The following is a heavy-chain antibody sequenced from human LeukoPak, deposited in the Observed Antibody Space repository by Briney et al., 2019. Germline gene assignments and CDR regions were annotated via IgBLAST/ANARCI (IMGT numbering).Heavy chain of an antibody. CDR3: ARGVAAAGMLWYFDL. Sequence: SETLSLTCTVSGYSISSGYYWGWIRQPPGKGLEWIGSIYHSGSTYYNPSLKSRVTISVDTSKNQFSLKLSSVTAADTAVYYCARGVAAAGMLWYFDLWGRGTLVTVSS. V-gene: IGHV4-38-2*02. CDR2: IYHSGST. J-gene: IGHJ2*01. D-gene: IGHD6-13*01. CDR1: GYSISSGYY.